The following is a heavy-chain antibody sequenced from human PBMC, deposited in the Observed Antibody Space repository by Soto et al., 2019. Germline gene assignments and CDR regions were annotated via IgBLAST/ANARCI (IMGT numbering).Heavy chain of an antibody. D-gene: IGHD6-6*01. V-gene: IGHV4-30-4*01. Sequence: QVQLQESGPGLVKPSQTLSLTCTVSGGSISSGDYYWSWIRQPPGKGLEWIGYIYYSGSTYYNPSLKSRVTISVDPSKNQFPLELSSVTAADTAVYYCARGSEYCSSADFDYWGQGTLVTGSS. J-gene: IGHJ4*02. CDR3: ARGSEYCSSADFDY. CDR2: IYYSGST. CDR1: GGSISSGDYY.